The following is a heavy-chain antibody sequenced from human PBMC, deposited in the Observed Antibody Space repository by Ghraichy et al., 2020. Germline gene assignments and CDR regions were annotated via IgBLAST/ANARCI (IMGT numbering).Heavy chain of an antibody. J-gene: IGHJ4*02. CDR3: AKDRTHPDYGDYVFDY. Sequence: GGSLRLSCAASGFTFSSYAMSWVRQAPGKGLEWVSAISGSGGSTYYADSVKGRFTISRDNSKNTLYLQMNSLRAEDTAVYYCAKDRTHPDYGDYVFDYWGQGTLVTVSS. CDR2: ISGSGGST. V-gene: IGHV3-23*01. D-gene: IGHD4-17*01. CDR1: GFTFSSYA.